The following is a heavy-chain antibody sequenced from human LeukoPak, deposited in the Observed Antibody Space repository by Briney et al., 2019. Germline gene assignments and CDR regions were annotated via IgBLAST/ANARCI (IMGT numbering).Heavy chain of an antibody. D-gene: IGHD3-16*02. J-gene: IGHJ4*02. CDR2: ISAYNGNT. Sequence: GASVKVSCKAFGYTFTSYGISWVRQAPGQGLEWMGWISAYNGNTNYAQKLQGRVTMTTDTSTSTAYMELRRLRSDDTAVYYCARESPPYVAVGGVIVPYYFDYWGQGTLVTVSS. CDR1: GYTFTSYG. V-gene: IGHV1-18*01. CDR3: ARESPPYVAVGGVIVPYYFDY.